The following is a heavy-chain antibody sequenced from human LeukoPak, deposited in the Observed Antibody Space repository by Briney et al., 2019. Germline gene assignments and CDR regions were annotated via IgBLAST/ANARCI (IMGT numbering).Heavy chain of an antibody. CDR1: GFTFSSYA. J-gene: IGHJ4*02. CDR2: FSASGRTT. CDR3: AKLCSGGSCYWNY. Sequence: GASLRLSCAAAGFTFSSYAMSWVRQAPGKGLEWVSHFSASGRTTDYADSVKGRFTISRDNSKNTVYLQMNSLRAEDTAVCYCAKLCSGGSCYWNYWGQGTLVTVSS. D-gene: IGHD2-15*01. V-gene: IGHV3-23*01.